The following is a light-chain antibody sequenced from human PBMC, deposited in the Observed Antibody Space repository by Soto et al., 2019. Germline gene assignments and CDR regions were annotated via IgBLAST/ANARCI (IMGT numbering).Light chain of an antibody. CDR2: KDS. Sequence: SYELTQPPSMSVSPGQTARIPCSGDALSNQYTYWYQQRPGQAPVLLIYKDSERPSGIPERLSGSSSGTTVTLTISGVQAEDEAAYYCQSADSTGVIGLFGGGTKLTVL. CDR3: QSADSTGVIGL. CDR1: ALSNQY. V-gene: IGLV3-25*02. J-gene: IGLJ2*01.